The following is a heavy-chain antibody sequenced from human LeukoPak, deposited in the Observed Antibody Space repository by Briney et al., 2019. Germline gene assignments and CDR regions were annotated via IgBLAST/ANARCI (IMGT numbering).Heavy chain of an antibody. CDR1: GFTFNNAW. CDR2: IKRKSDGETT. J-gene: IGHJ4*02. V-gene: IGHV3-15*01. CDR3: ASDFQGGIFGGGQ. Sequence: GGSLRLSCGVYGFTFNNAWMSWVRQAPGKGLEWVGRIKRKSDGETTAYAAPVNGRFTISRDDSKDTLYLQMNNVKTEDTAVYYSASDFQGGIFGGGQWGQGTLVTVSS. D-gene: IGHD3-3*01.